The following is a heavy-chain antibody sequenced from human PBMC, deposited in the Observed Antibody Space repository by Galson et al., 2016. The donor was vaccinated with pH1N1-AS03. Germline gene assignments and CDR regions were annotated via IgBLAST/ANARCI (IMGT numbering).Heavy chain of an antibody. J-gene: IGHJ4*02. Sequence: YLRLSCAASGFSIRDHGMGCFRRVPSKAREWVTEIRQIGREKPAVDSVKGRFIISRDHATNSLYLQMNSLRADDTAVYYCGSAGRGGGPVDYWGQGTLVTVSS. D-gene: IGHD2-15*01. CDR3: GSAGRGGGPVDY. CDR1: GFSIRDHG. V-gene: IGHV3-7*03. CDR2: IRQIGREK.